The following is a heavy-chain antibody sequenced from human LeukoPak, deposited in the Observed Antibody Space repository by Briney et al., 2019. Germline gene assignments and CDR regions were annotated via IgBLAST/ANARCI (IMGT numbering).Heavy chain of an antibody. J-gene: IGHJ5*02. CDR3: ATRFSGRPFDP. CDR1: GASIGSGDYH. V-gene: IGHV4-30-4*08. Sequence: PSQTLSLICTVSGASIGSGDYHWTWIRQPPGKGLEWIGYIYSSGSTYYNPSLKSRVSISVDTSKNHFSLQLTSVTAADTAVYYCATRFSGRPFDPWGQGTLVTVSS. D-gene: IGHD1-26*01. CDR2: IYSSGST.